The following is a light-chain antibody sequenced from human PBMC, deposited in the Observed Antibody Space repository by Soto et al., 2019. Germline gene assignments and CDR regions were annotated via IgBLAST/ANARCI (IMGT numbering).Light chain of an antibody. Sequence: DLQMTQSPSSLSAFVGDSVTVTCRASQPIGTSLHWYQQKAGKAPKVLISAATKLQSGVPSRFSGIGSVTDFTLTISNLQPEDSATYYCQQGYNTFLTFGRGTKVDLK. CDR3: QQGYNTFLT. J-gene: IGKJ1*01. V-gene: IGKV1-39*01. CDR2: AAT. CDR1: QPIGTS.